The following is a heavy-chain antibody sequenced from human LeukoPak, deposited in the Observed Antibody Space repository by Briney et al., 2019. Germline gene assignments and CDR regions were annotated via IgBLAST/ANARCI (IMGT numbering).Heavy chain of an antibody. J-gene: IGHJ4*02. D-gene: IGHD2-15*01. CDR1: GYTFTNSY. CDR3: ARVYCGGGTCYSHGLTYS. Sequence: ASVKVSCKASGYTFTNSYMHWVRQAPGQGLEWMGIINPSDGTTSYAQKFQGRVTITRDTSTNTVYMELSSLRSGDTAVYYCARVYCGGGTCYSHGLTYSWGQGTLVTVSS. CDR2: INPSDGTT. V-gene: IGHV1-46*01.